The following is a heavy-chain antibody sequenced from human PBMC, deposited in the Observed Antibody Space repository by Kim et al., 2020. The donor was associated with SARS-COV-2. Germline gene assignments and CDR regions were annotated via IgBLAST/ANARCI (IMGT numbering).Heavy chain of an antibody. V-gene: IGHV4-59*13. CDR3: AREGSSGSYYQGFWFDP. J-gene: IGHJ5*02. D-gene: IGHD1-26*01. CDR1: GGSISSYY. CDR2: IYYSGST. Sequence: SETLSLTCTVSGGSISSYYWSWIRHPPGKGLEWIGYIYYSGSTNYNPSLKSRVTISVDTSKNQFSLKLSSVTAADTAVYYCAREGSSGSYYQGFWFDPWGQGTLVTVSS.